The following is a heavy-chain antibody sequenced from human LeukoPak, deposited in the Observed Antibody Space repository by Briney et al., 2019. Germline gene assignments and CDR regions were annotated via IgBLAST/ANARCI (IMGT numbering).Heavy chain of an antibody. CDR1: GGSISSSSYY. CDR3: ARPEWELHYFDY. J-gene: IGHJ4*02. CDR2: IYYSGST. V-gene: IGHV4-39*01. D-gene: IGHD1-26*01. Sequence: SETLSLTRTVSGGSISSSSYYWGWIRQPPGKGLEWIGSIYYSGSTYYNPSLKSRVTISVDTSKNQFSLKLSSVTAADTAVYYCARPEWELHYFDYWGQGTLVTVSS.